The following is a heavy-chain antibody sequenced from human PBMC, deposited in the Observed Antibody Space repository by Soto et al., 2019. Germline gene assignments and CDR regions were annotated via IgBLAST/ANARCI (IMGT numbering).Heavy chain of an antibody. D-gene: IGHD3-22*01. J-gene: IGHJ4*02. CDR1: GFTFSSYG. CDR3: AKPQYYYYFSGYYGQRAFFYY. CDR2: ISYDGSNK. Sequence: GGSLRLSCAASGFTFSSYGMHWVRQAPGKGLEWVAVISYDGSNKYYADSVKGRFTISRDNSKNTLYLQMDSLRAEDTAMYYCAKPQYYYYFSGYYGQRAFFYYCGQGSLVPVSS. V-gene: IGHV3-30*18.